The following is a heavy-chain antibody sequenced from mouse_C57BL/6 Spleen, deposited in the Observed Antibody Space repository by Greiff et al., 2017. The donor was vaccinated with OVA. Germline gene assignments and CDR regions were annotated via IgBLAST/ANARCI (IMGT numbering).Heavy chain of an antibody. CDR3: ARDYGAWYFDV. CDR2: IDPEDGET. CDR1: GFNIKDYY. J-gene: IGHJ1*03. Sequence: VHVKQSGAELVKPGASVKLSCTASGFNIKDYYMHWVKQRTEQGLEWIGRIDPEDGETKYAPKFQGKATITADTASNTADLQLSSLTSEDTAVYYCARDYGAWYFDVWGTGTTVTVAS. V-gene: IGHV14-2*01. D-gene: IGHD1-1*01.